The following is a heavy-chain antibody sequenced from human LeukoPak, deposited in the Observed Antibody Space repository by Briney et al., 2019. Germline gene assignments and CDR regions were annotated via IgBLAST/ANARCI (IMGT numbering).Heavy chain of an antibody. CDR3: ARAGALEWFGNWFDP. CDR2: ISYDGSNK. J-gene: IGHJ5*02. D-gene: IGHD3-3*01. CDR1: GFTFSSCA. Sequence: GRSLRLSCAASGFTFSSCAMHRVRQAPGKGLEWVAVISYDGSNKYYADSVKGRFTISRDNSKNTLYLQMNSLRAEDTAVYYCARAGALEWFGNWFDPWGQGTLVTVSS. V-gene: IGHV3-30-3*01.